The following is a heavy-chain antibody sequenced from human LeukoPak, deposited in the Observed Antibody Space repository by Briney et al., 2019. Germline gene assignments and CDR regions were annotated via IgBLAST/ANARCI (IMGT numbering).Heavy chain of an antibody. Sequence: SETLSLTCTVSGYSISSGYYWGWIRQPPGKGLEWIGSIYHSGSTYYNPSLKSRVTISVDTSKNQFSLKLSSVTAADTAVYYCARVVPGDAFDIWGQGTMVTVSS. V-gene: IGHV4-38-2*02. CDR2: IYHSGST. CDR1: GYSISSGYY. J-gene: IGHJ3*02. D-gene: IGHD2-2*01. CDR3: ARVVPGDAFDI.